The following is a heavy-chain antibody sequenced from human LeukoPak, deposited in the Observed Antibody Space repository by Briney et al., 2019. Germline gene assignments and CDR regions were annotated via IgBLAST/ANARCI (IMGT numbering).Heavy chain of an antibody. CDR3: ARGPVLRFLEWLLFFDY. CDR1: GFTFSSYS. CDR2: ISSSSYI. J-gene: IGHJ4*02. V-gene: IGHV3-21*01. D-gene: IGHD3-3*01. Sequence: PGGSLRLSCAASGFTFSSYSMNWVRQAPGKGLEWVSSISSSSYIYYADSVKGRFTISRDNAKNSLYLQMNSLRAEDTAVYYCARGPVLRFLEWLLFFDYWGQGTLVTVSS.